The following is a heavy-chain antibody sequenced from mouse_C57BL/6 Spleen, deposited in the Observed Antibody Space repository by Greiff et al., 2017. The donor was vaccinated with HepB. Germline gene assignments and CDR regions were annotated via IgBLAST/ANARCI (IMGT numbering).Heavy chain of an antibody. D-gene: IGHD2-4*01. Sequence: EVKLVESGPGLVKPSQSLSLTCSVTGYSITSGYYWNWIRQFPGNKLEWMGYISYDGSNNYNPSLKNRISITRDTSKNQFFLKLNSVTTEDTATYYCARDHDYAFAYWGQGTLVTVSA. CDR1: GYSITSGYY. CDR3: ARDHDYAFAY. J-gene: IGHJ3*01. V-gene: IGHV3-6*01. CDR2: ISYDGSN.